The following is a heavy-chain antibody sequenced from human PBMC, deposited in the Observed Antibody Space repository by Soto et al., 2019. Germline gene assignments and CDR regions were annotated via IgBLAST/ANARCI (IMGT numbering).Heavy chain of an antibody. CDR2: IYWDDDK. D-gene: IGHD5-12*01. Sequence: QITLKESGPTLVKPTQTLTLTCTFSGFSLSTSGVGVGWIRQPPGTALEWLALIYWDDDKRYSPSLKSRLTITKDTSKNQVVLTMTNMDPVYTATYYCAHSRSFGWIVATISNFGYCDYWGQGTLVTVSS. V-gene: IGHV2-5*02. J-gene: IGHJ4*02. CDR3: AHSRSFGWIVATISNFGYCDY. CDR1: GFSLSTSGVG.